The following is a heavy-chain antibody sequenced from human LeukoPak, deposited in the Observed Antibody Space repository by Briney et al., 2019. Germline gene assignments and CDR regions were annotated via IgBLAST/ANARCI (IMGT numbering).Heavy chain of an antibody. V-gene: IGHV3-11*01. J-gene: IGHJ5*02. D-gene: IGHD3/OR15-3a*01. Sequence: PGGSLRLSCAASGFTFSDYYMSWIRQAPGKGLEWVSYISSSGSTIYYADSVKGRFTISRDNAKNSLYLQMNSLRAEDTAVYYCARAARDWLSPNWFDPWGQGTLVTVSS. CDR2: ISSSGSTI. CDR3: ARAARDWLSPNWFDP. CDR1: GFTFSDYY.